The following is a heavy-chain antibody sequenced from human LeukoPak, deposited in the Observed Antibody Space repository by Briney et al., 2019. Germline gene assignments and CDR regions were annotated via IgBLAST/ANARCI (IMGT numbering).Heavy chain of an antibody. V-gene: IGHV4-59*01. J-gene: IGHJ6*03. Sequence: SETLSLTCTVSGDSISSYYWSWIRQPPGKGLEWIGFIHYSGSTNYNPSLKSRVTISVDTSKNQFSLKLSSVTAADTAVYYCARGSGHYYYYMDVWGKGTTVTISS. CDR3: ARGSGHYYYYMDV. CDR2: IHYSGST. CDR1: GDSISSYY.